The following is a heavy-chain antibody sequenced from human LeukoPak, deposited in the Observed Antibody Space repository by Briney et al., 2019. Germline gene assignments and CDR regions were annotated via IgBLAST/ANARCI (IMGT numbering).Heavy chain of an antibody. CDR2: MNPNSGNT. J-gene: IGHJ5*02. V-gene: IGHV1-8*01. CDR3: ARDPYCSSTSCYFSWFDP. CDR1: GYTFTSYD. D-gene: IGHD2-2*01. Sequence: AASVKVSCKASGYTFTSYDINWVRQATGQGLEWMGWMNPNSGNTGYAQKFQGRVTMTRDTSTSTVYMELSSLRSEDTAVYYCARDPYCSSTSCYFSWFDPWGQGTLVTVSS.